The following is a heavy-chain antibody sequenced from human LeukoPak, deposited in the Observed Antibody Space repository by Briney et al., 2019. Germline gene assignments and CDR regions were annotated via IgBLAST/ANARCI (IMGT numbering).Heavy chain of an antibody. CDR2: IIPIFGTA. Sequence: ASVKVSCKASGGTFSSYAISWVRQAPGQGLEWMGGIIPIFGTANYAQKFQGRVTITTDESTSTAYMELSSLRSEDTAVYYCARGWFFGVVILXWFDPWGQGTLVTVSS. D-gene: IGHD3-3*01. J-gene: IGHJ5*02. CDR3: ARGWFFGVVILXWFDP. V-gene: IGHV1-69*05. CDR1: GGTFSSYA.